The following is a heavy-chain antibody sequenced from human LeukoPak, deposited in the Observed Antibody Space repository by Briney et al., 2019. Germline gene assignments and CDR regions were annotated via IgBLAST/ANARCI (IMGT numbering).Heavy chain of an antibody. J-gene: IGHJ5*02. D-gene: IGHD6-13*01. Sequence: GGSLRLSCAASGFTFSSCSMNWVRQAPGRGLEWVSSISSSSSYIYYADSVKGRCTISRDNAKNSLYLQMNSLRAEDTAVYYCARDSDYSSSWYDWFDPWGQGTLVTVSS. CDR3: ARDSDYSSSWYDWFDP. CDR2: ISSSSSYI. CDR1: GFTFSSCS. V-gene: IGHV3-21*01.